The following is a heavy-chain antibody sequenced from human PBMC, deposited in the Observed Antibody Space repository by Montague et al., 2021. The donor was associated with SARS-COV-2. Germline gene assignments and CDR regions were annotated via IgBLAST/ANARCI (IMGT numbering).Heavy chain of an antibody. CDR1: GDSISSRSC. CDR2: VFHTGGT. V-gene: IGHV4-4*02. D-gene: IGHD1-1*01. CDR3: ATGVAGEYWDEGKIRDFSWFDP. Sequence: SETLSLTCAVSGDSISSRSCWRWFRRSPARGLVWFAEVFHTGGTTYNTSSPRRVSLSVVNSNNQFSLKLPSAAAAATAAYFYATGVAGEYWDEGKIRDFSWFDPWGQGILVTVSS. J-gene: IGHJ5*02.